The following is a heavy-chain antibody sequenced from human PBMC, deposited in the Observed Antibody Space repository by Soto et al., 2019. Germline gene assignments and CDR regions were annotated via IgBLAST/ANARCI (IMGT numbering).Heavy chain of an antibody. V-gene: IGHV1-46*01. Sequence: ASVKVSCKASGYTFTSYYMHWVRQAPGQGLEWMGIINPSGGSTSYAQKFQGRVTMTRDTSTSTVYMELSSLRSEDTAVYYCARDRSDSLPDDRYYYDSSDTNWFDPWGQRTLVTVSS. D-gene: IGHD3-22*01. CDR3: ARDRSDSLPDDRYYYDSSDTNWFDP. CDR2: INPSGGST. CDR1: GYTFTSYY. J-gene: IGHJ5*02.